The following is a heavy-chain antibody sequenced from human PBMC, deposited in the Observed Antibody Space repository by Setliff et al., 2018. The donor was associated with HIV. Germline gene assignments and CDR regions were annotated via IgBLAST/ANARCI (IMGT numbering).Heavy chain of an antibody. Sequence: ASVKVSCKASTNTFLNYGISWVRQAPGQGLEWMGWISVHNDNSNYAQRFRDRVTMTTDIPTSTAYMELRGLRSDDTAVYYCARDVGYCTATSCQTGFDYWGQGTLVTVAS. D-gene: IGHD2-8*02. J-gene: IGHJ4*02. CDR2: ISVHNDNS. V-gene: IGHV1-18*01. CDR1: TNTFLNYG. CDR3: ARDVGYCTATSCQTGFDY.